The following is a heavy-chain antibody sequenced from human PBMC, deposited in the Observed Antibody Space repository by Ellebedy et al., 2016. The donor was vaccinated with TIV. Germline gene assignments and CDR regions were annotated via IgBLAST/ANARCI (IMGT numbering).Heavy chain of an antibody. D-gene: IGHD5-24*01. V-gene: IGHV4-59*08. CDR2: IYYSGST. J-gene: IGHJ4*02. Sequence: MPSETLSLTCTVPGGPISSYYWSWIRQPPGKGLDWIGYIYYSGSTNYNPSLKSRVTISVDTSKDQFSLKRSSVTAADTAVYYCSSDDRKDGYKFDYWGQGTLVTVSS. CDR1: GGPISSYY. CDR3: SSDDRKDGYKFDY.